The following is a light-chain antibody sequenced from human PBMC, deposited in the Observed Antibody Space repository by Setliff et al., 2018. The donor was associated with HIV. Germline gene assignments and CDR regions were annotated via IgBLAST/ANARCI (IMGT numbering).Light chain of an antibody. CDR2: RND. CDR1: SSNIGSNY. J-gene: IGLJ2*01. Sequence: QSALTQPPSASGTPGQRVTISCSGSSSNIGSNYVYWYQQLPGTAPKLLIQRNDQRPSGVPDRFSGSKSGTSASLAISGLRSEDGADYYCATWDDSLSGVVFGGGTQLTVL. CDR3: ATWDDSLSGVV. V-gene: IGLV1-47*01.